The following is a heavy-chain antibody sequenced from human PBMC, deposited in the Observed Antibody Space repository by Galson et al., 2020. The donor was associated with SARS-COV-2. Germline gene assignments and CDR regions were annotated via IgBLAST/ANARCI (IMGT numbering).Heavy chain of an antibody. D-gene: IGHD3-10*01. CDR2: TYYRSKLYN. CDR3: ARAAIWFGDNAFDI. CDR1: GDGVSSNSAA. J-gene: IGHJ3*02. V-gene: IGHV6-1*01. Sequence: SQTLSLTCAISGDGVSSNSAAWNWIRQSPSRGLEWLGRTYYRSKLYNDYALSVKSRITINPDTSKNQFSLQLNSVTPEDTAVYYCARAAIWFGDNAFDIWGQGTKVTVSS.